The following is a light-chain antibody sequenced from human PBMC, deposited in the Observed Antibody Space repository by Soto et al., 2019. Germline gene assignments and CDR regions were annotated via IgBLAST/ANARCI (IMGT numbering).Light chain of an antibody. CDR2: AAS. CDR3: QQSSGSRDWA. V-gene: IGKV1-39*01. J-gene: IGKJ1*01. Sequence: IHMTQSPSSLSASVGNRVTSTCRTSQSIRSHLNWHQQKTGKAPKLMIYAASSLQSGVPSRFSGSGSGTDLTLTIRGLQPADFATYYCQQSSGSRDWAFGQGTKVDI. CDR1: QSIRSH.